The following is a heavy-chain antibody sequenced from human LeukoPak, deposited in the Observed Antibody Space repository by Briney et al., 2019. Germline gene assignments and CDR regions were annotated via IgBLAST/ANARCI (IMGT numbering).Heavy chain of an antibody. J-gene: IGHJ6*02. CDR3: ARFRGYSGYDSLYYYYGMDV. CDR2: INHSGST. CDR1: GGSIVGYY. V-gene: IGHV4-34*01. D-gene: IGHD5-12*01. Sequence: SETLSLTCTVSGGSIVGYYWSWIRQPPGKGLEWIGEINHSGSTNYNPSLKSRVTISVDTSKNQFSLKLSSVTAADTAVYYCARFRGYSGYDSLYYYYGMDVWGQGTTVTVSS.